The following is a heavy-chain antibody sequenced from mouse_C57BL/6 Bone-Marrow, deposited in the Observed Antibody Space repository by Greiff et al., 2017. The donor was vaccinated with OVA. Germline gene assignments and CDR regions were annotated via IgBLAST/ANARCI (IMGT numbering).Heavy chain of an antibody. CDR3: ARHERGGNYGLY. D-gene: IGHD2-1*01. CDR2: ISSGGSYT. Sequence: DVHLVESGGDLVKPGGSLKLSCAASGFTFSSYGMSWVRQTPDKRLEWVATISSGGSYTYYPDSVKGRFTISRDNAKNTLYLQMSSLKSEDTAMYYCARHERGGNYGLYWGQGTTLTVSS. CDR1: GFTFSSYG. V-gene: IGHV5-6*01. J-gene: IGHJ2*01.